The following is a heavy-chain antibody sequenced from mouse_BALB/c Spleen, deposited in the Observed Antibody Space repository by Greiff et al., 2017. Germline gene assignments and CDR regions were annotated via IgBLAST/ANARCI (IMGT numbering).Heavy chain of an antibody. D-gene: IGHD1-1*01. CDR1: GYTFTDYE. V-gene: IGHV1-15*01. CDR3: TRKDCGSSYGFAY. CDR2: IDPETGGT. Sequence: QVQLQQSGAELVRPGASVTLSCKASGYTFTDYEMHWVKQTPVHGLEWIGAIDPETGGTAYNQKFKGKATLTADKSSSTAYMELRSLTSEDSAVYYCTRKDCGSSYGFAYWGQGTLVTVSA. J-gene: IGHJ3*01.